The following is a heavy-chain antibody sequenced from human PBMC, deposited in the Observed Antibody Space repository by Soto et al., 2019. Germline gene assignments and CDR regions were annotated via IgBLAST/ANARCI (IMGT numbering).Heavy chain of an antibody. CDR2: IYSGGST. J-gene: IGHJ6*02. CDR3: ARMGVVPYYYYAIDV. CDR1: GFTVSSNY. V-gene: IGHV3-53*01. Sequence: EVQLVESGGRLIQPGGSLRLSCAASGFTVSSNYMSWVRQAPGKGLEWVSIIYSGGSTYYADSVKGRFTISRDNSKNKLYLQMNSLRAEDTAVYYCARMGVVPYYYYAIDVWGQGTTVTVSS. D-gene: IGHD2-8*01.